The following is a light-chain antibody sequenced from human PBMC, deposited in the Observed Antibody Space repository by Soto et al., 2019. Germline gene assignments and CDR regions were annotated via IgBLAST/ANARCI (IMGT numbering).Light chain of an antibody. V-gene: IGLV2-14*03. CDR1: SSAIGAYNY. CDR2: DVT. CDR3: SSYTTIHTRV. J-gene: IGLJ3*02. Sequence: QSALTQPASVSGSPGQSITISCTGTSSAIGAYNYVSWYQQHPGKAPQLMIFDVTNRPSGVSDRFSGSKSGNTASLTISGLQAEDEADYYCSSYTTIHTRVFGGGTKLTVL.